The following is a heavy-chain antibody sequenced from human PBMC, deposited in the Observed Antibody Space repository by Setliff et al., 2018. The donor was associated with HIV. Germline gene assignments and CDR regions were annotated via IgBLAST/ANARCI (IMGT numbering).Heavy chain of an antibody. CDR1: GGTFSSYA. J-gene: IGHJ1*01. D-gene: IGHD2-15*01. V-gene: IGHV1-69*05. Sequence: PRPQVKVSCKASGGTFSSYAISWVRQAPGQGLEWMGGIIPILGIANYAQKFQGRVTITTDESTSTAYMELSSLRSEDTAVYYCARAYCSGGSCYNRAEYFQHWGQGTLVTVSS. CDR3: ARAYCSGGSCYNRAEYFQH. CDR2: IIPILGIA.